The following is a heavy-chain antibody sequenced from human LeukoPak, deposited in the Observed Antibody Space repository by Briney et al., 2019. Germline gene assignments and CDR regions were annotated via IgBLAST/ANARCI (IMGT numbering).Heavy chain of an antibody. D-gene: IGHD6-13*01. CDR3: ARDLVGSWVFDY. CDR1: GXTFXDXX. J-gene: IGHJ4*02. CDR2: ISSSSSYT. Sequence: GGSLRLSCAASGXTFXDXXXSXXXQAPGXXLXWVSYISSSSSYTDYADSVKGRFTISRDNAKNSLYLQMNSLRAEDTAVYYCARDLVGSWVFDYWGQGTLVTVSS. V-gene: IGHV3-11*05.